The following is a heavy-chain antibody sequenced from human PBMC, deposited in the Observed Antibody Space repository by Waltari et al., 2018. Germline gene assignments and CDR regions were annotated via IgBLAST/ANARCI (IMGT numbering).Heavy chain of an antibody. J-gene: IGHJ2*01. D-gene: IGHD4-17*01. Sequence: QVQLQESGPGLVKPSETLSLTCTVSGGSIRSYYWSWIRQPPGKGLEWIGYIYYSGSTNYNPSLKSRVTISVDTSKNQFSLKLSSVTAADTAVYYCARDPTYGDLRPNWYFDLWGRGTLVTVSS. V-gene: IGHV4-59*01. CDR2: IYYSGST. CDR1: GGSIRSYY. CDR3: ARDPTYGDLRPNWYFDL.